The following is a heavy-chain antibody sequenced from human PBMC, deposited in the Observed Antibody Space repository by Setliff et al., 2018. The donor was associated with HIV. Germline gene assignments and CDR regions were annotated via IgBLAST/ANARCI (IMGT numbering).Heavy chain of an antibody. CDR3: ARRIYGNNPYFDY. Sequence: PSETLSLTCTVSGQFISDGYYWGWIRQPPGKGLEWIGSVYHSGKTYYNPSLKSRVTMSADTSKNQISLMLRSMTAADTAIYYCARRIYGNNPYFDYWSQGTLVTVSS. J-gene: IGHJ4*02. CDR1: GQFISDGYY. D-gene: IGHD4-17*01. CDR2: VYHSGKT. V-gene: IGHV4-38-2*02.